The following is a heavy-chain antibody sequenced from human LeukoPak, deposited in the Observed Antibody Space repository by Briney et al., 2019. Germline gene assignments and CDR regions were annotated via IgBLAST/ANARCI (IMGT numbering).Heavy chain of an antibody. J-gene: IGHJ4*02. CDR3: TSGVAGNFDY. D-gene: IGHD6-19*01. CDR1: GFTFSSYA. Sequence: GGSLRLSCAASGFTFSSYAMSWVRQAPGKGLEWVSAISGSGGSTYYADSVKGRFTISRDNSKNTPYLQMNSLRAEDTAVYYCTSGVAGNFDYWGQGTLVTVSS. V-gene: IGHV3-23*01. CDR2: ISGSGGST.